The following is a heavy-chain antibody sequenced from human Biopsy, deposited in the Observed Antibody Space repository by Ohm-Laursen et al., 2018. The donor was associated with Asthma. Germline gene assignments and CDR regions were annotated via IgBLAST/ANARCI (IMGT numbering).Heavy chain of an antibody. D-gene: IGHD1-14*01. CDR2: ISFDGSNK. Sequence: RSLRLSCSASGFTFSHYNMNWVRQAPGKGLDWVAVISFDGSNKNYTDSVKGRFTISRDNSRNTLHLQMNSLRAEDTAVYYCARDGPELPTELDYWGPGTLVTVSS. CDR1: GFTFSHYN. CDR3: ARDGPELPTELDY. J-gene: IGHJ4*02. V-gene: IGHV3-30*03.